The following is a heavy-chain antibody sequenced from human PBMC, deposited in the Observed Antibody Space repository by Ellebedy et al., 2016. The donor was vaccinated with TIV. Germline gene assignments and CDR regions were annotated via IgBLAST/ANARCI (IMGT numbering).Heavy chain of an antibody. V-gene: IGHV4-59*01. J-gene: IGHJ3*02. CDR2: IYYSGST. CDR3: ASRAIFGMGIDAFDI. CDR1: GGSISSYY. Sequence: SETLSLTXTVSGGSISSYYWSWTRQPPGKGLEWIGYIYYSGSTNYNPSLKSRVTISVDTSKNQFSLKLSSVTAADTAVYYCASRAIFGMGIDAFDIWGQGTMVTVSS. D-gene: IGHD3-3*01.